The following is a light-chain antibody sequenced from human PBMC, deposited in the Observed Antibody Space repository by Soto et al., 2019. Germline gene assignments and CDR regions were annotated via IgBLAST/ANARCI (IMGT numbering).Light chain of an antibody. CDR3: QQRSIWPWT. Sequence: EIVLTQSPATLSLSPGERATLSCWASQSVSNYFVWYQQKPGQAPRLLIYDASKRVTGIPARFSGSGSGTDFTLTISSLEPEDFAVYYCQQRSIWPWTFGQGTKVDI. CDR2: DAS. V-gene: IGKV3-11*01. J-gene: IGKJ1*01. CDR1: QSVSNY.